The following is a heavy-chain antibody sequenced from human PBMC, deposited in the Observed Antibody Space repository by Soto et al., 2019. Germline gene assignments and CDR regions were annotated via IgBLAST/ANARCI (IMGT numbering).Heavy chain of an antibody. V-gene: IGHV1-69*01. CDR2: IIPIFGTA. CDR3: ARENGPKRDGYNLFDY. CDR1: GGTVSSYA. D-gene: IGHD5-12*01. J-gene: IGHJ4*02. Sequence: QVQLVQSGAEVKKAGSWVKISCKASGGTVSSYAISWVRQAPGQGLEWMGGIIPIFGTANYAQKFQGRVTITADESTSTAYMELSSLRSEDTAVYYCARENGPKRDGYNLFDYWGQGTLVTVSS.